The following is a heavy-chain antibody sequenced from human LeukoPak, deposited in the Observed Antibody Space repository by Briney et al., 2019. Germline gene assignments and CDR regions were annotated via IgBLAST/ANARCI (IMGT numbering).Heavy chain of an antibody. CDR2: INPSGGTT. CDR3: AREIGPRQLHLWGSAFDY. V-gene: IGHV1-46*01. Sequence: ASVKVSCKASGHTFTGYYMHWVRQAPGQGLEWMGIINPSGGTTSYAQNFQGRVTMTRDTSTGTVYMELSSLRSEDTAVYYCAREIGPRQLHLWGSAFDYWGQGTLVTVSS. J-gene: IGHJ4*02. D-gene: IGHD5-18*01. CDR1: GHTFTGYY.